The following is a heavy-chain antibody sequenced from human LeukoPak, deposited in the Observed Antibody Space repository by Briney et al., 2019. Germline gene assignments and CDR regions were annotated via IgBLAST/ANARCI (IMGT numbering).Heavy chain of an antibody. CDR2: IYYSGST. Sequence: KPSETLSLTCTVSGGSISSYYWSWIRQPPGKGLEWIGYIYYSGSTNYNPSLKSRVTISIDTSKNQFSLKLSSVTAADTAVYYCARGGSNGTNLNWVDPWGQGTLVTVSS. J-gene: IGHJ5*02. V-gene: IGHV4-59*01. D-gene: IGHD1-1*01. CDR3: ARGGSNGTNLNWVDP. CDR1: GGSISSYY.